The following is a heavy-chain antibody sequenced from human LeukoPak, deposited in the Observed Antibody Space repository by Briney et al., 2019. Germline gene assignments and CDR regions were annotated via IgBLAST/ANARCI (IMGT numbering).Heavy chain of an antibody. CDR1: GGSLSSYY. Sequence: SETLSLTCTVSGGSLSSYYWSWLRQPAGKGLEWIVRIYTSGSTNYNPSLKSRVTMSVDTSKNHFSLKLSSVTAADTAVYYCARETTTNAFDIWGRGTMVTVSS. CDR3: ARETTTNAFDI. CDR2: IYTSGST. J-gene: IGHJ3*02. V-gene: IGHV4-4*07. D-gene: IGHD1-1*01.